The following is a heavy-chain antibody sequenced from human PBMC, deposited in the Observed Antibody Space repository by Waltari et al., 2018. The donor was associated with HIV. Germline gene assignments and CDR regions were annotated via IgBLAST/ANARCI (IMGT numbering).Heavy chain of an antibody. D-gene: IGHD1-26*01. J-gene: IGHJ4*02. Sequence: QVHLVESGGGVVQPGRSLRLSCAASGFTFRNFPMPWVRQAPGKGREWVAVISYDGSDKYYADSVKGRFTISRDKSKSTLYLQVDSLRAEDTALYYCATNAGKVGTAPLLDYWGQGTLVTVSS. V-gene: IGHV3-30*04. CDR1: GFTFRNFP. CDR3: ATNAGKVGTAPLLDY. CDR2: ISYDGSDK.